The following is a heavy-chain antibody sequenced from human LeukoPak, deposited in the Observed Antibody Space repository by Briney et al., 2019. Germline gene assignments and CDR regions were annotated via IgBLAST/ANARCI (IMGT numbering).Heavy chain of an antibody. CDR1: TDSFSSHY. CDR2: ISYIGST. Sequence: SETLSLTCAVSTDSFSSHYWTWIRQPPGKGREGIRYISYIGSTNYNPSLKSRVTISIDTSKNQFSLKLSSVTAADTAVYYCARDVVTVTKGFDIWGQGTMVSVSS. CDR3: ARDVVTVTKGFDI. V-gene: IGHV4-59*11. J-gene: IGHJ3*02. D-gene: IGHD4-17*01.